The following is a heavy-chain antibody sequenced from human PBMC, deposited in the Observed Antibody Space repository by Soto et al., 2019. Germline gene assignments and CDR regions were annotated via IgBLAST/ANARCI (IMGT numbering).Heavy chain of an antibody. CDR3: ARIATYYDFWSGYYTGTSYYYGMDV. CDR2: IYYSGST. CDR1: GGSISSGGYY. Sequence: SETLSLTCSVSGGSISSGGYYWSWIRQHPGKGLEWIGYIYYSGSTYYNPSLKSRVTISVDTSKNQFSLKLSSVTAADTAVYYCARIATYYDFWSGYYTGTSYYYGMDVWGQGTTVTVSS. V-gene: IGHV4-31*03. D-gene: IGHD3-3*01. J-gene: IGHJ6*02.